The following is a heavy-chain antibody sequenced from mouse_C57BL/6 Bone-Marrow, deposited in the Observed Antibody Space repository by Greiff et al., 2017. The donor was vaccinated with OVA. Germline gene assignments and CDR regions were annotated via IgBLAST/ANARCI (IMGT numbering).Heavy chain of an antibody. Sequence: VQLVESGAELVKPGASVKISCTASGYAFSSYWMNWVKQRPGKGLEWIGQISPGDGDTNYNGKFKGQATLTADKSSSTAYMQRSSRTSEDSAVYFCARFLRDFAYWGQGTLVTVSA. V-gene: IGHV1-80*01. CDR2: ISPGDGDT. CDR3: ARFLRDFAY. CDR1: GYAFSSYW. D-gene: IGHD2-12*01. J-gene: IGHJ3*01.